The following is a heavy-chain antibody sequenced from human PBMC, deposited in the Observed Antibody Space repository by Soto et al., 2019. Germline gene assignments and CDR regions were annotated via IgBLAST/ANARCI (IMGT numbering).Heavy chain of an antibody. Sequence: PSETLSLTCIVSGASITSSNYYWGWIRQPPGKGLEWIGSIHYSGTTYYNPSLKSRVTISVDTSKTQFSLKLSSVTAADTAVYYCASPKYSKRWDLGFGRRSPESFYGMDVWGQGTTVTVSS. J-gene: IGHJ6*02. D-gene: IGHD6-6*01. CDR1: GASITSSNYY. CDR2: IHYSGTT. CDR3: ASPKYSKRWDLGFGRRSPESFYGMDV. V-gene: IGHV4-39*01.